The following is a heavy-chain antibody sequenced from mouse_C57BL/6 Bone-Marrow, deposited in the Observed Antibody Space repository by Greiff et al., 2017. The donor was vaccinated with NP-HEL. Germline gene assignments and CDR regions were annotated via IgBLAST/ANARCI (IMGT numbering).Heavy chain of an antibody. V-gene: IGHV1-54*01. CDR1: GYAFTNYL. CDR3: ARRAEAMDY. CDR2: INPGSGGT. J-gene: IGHJ4*01. D-gene: IGHD3-1*01. Sequence: QVQLQQSGAELVRPGTSVKVSCKASGYAFTNYLIEWVKQRPGQGLEWIGVINPGSGGTNYNEKFKGKATLTADKSSSTAYMQLSSLTSEDSAVYFCARRAEAMDYWGRGTSVTVSS.